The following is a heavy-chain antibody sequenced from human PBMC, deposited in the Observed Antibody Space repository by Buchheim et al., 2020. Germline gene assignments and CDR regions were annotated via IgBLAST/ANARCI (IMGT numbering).Heavy chain of an antibody. CDR2: IYYSGST. V-gene: IGHV4-59*01. D-gene: IGHD5-12*01. Sequence: QVQLQESGPGLVKPSETLSLTCTVSGGSISSYYWSWIRQPPGKGLEWIGYIYYSGSTNYNPSLKSRVTISVDTSKNQFSLKLSSATAADTAVYYCAGAARLGGYDVDYFDYWGQGTL. J-gene: IGHJ4*02. CDR3: AGAARLGGYDVDYFDY. CDR1: GGSISSYY.